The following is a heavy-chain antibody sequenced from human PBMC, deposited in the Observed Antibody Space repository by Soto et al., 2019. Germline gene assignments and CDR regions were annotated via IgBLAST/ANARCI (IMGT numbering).Heavy chain of an antibody. CDR3: AREENCSDGVCYSEYFQR. V-gene: IGHV1-46*01. Sequence: QVQLVQSGAEVKKPGASVKVSCKASGYIFTAYSMHWVRQAPGQGLEWMGVVNPSGGSTNYAQRFQGSITMTRDTSTSTVYMDLKFLTSEDTAVYYCAREENCSDGVCYSEYFQRWGQGTLVTVSS. CDR1: GYIFTAYS. CDR2: VNPSGGST. J-gene: IGHJ1*01. D-gene: IGHD2-15*01.